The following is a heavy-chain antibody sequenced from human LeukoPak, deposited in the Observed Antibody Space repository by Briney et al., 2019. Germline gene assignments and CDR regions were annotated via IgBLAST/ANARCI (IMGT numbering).Heavy chain of an antibody. CDR3: ASSPAYSSSWYAIDN. V-gene: IGHV3-13*01. D-gene: IGHD6-13*01. J-gene: IGHJ4*02. CDR1: GFTFSNYD. CDR2: ISTAGDT. Sequence: PGGSLRLSCAASGFTFSNYDTHWVRQAAGKGLEWVSGISTAGDTYYPASVKGRFTISRENAKNSLYLQMNSLSAGDTAVYYCASSPAYSSSWYAIDNWGQGTLVTVSS.